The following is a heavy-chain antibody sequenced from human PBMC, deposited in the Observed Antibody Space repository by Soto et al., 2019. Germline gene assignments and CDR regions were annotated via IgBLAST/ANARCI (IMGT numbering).Heavy chain of an antibody. Sequence: QVQLVESGGGVVQPGRSLRLSCAASGFTFSSYGMHWVRQAPGEGLEWVAVIWYDGSNKYYADSVKGRFTISRDNSKNTLYLQMNSLRAEDTAVYYCARDLYDFWSGSSYYYGMDVWGQGTTVTVSS. CDR3: ARDLYDFWSGSSYYYGMDV. J-gene: IGHJ6*02. V-gene: IGHV3-33*01. CDR2: IWYDGSNK. D-gene: IGHD3-3*01. CDR1: GFTFSSYG.